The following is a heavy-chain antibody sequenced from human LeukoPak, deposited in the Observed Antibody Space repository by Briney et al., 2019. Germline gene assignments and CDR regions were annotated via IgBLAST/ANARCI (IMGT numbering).Heavy chain of an antibody. Sequence: SGGSLRLSCAASGFTFSGHWMSWVRQAPGKGLEWVANINQGGSDKYCVDSVKGRFTISRDNANNLLYLQMNSLRGEDTAVYYCTRDRSRAEDDWGQGTLVTVSS. CDR2: INQGGSDK. V-gene: IGHV3-7*01. CDR3: TRDRSRAEDD. D-gene: IGHD1-14*01. CDR1: GFTFSGHW. J-gene: IGHJ4*02.